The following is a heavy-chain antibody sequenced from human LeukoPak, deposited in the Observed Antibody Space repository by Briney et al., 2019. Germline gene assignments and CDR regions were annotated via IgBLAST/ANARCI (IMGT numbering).Heavy chain of an antibody. CDR1: GFTFSSYW. CDR2: INTDGSST. Sequence: PGGSLRLSCAASGFTFSSYWMHWVRQAPGKGLVWVSRINTDGSSTSYADSVKGRFTISRDNAKNTLYLQMNSLRAEDTAVYYCAREVTTEDYYYMDVWGKGTTVTVSS. J-gene: IGHJ6*03. CDR3: AREVTTEDYYYMDV. V-gene: IGHV3-74*01. D-gene: IGHD4-11*01.